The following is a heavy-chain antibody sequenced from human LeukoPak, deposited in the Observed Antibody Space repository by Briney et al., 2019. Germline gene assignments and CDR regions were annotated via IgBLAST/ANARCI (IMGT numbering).Heavy chain of an antibody. Sequence: GGSLRLSCAASGFTLDDYAMPWVRQAPGKGLEWVSGISWNSGSIGYADSVKGRFTISRDNAKNSLYLQMNSLRAEDTALYYCAKDPFGVVIGSNNWFDPWGQGTLVTVSS. V-gene: IGHV3-9*01. D-gene: IGHD3-3*01. CDR2: ISWNSGSI. CDR1: GFTLDDYA. J-gene: IGHJ5*02. CDR3: AKDPFGVVIGSNNWFDP.